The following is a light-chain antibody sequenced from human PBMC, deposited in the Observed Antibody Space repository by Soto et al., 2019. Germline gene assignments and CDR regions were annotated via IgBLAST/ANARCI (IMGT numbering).Light chain of an antibody. J-gene: IGKJ1*01. CDR2: DAS. CDR1: QSVSSY. CDR3: QQRSNWPRGT. Sequence: EIVLTQSPATLSLSPGERATLSCRASQSVSSYLAWYQQKPGQAPRLLIYDASNRATGIPARFSGSGSGTDFTLTISSLEPEDFAVYYCQQRSNWPRGTFGQGTTVDIK. V-gene: IGKV3-11*01.